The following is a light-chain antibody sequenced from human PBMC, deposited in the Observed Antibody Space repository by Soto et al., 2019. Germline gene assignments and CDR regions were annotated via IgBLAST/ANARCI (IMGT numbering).Light chain of an antibody. CDR1: SSDVGGYNY. CDR3: NSYPSSSTFCV. Sequence: QSALTQPASVSGSPGQSITISCTGTSSDVGGYNYVSWYQQHPGKAPKLMIYDVSNRPSGVSNRFSGSKSGNTASLTISGLQAEDEADYYCNSYPSSSTFCVFGTGTKLTVL. J-gene: IGLJ1*01. V-gene: IGLV2-14*01. CDR2: DVS.